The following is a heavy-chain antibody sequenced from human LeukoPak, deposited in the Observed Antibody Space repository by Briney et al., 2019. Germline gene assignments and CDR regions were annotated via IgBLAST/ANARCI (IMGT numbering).Heavy chain of an antibody. D-gene: IGHD3-10*01. CDR3: TTRVSMVRGSNGAFDI. J-gene: IGHJ3*02. CDR1: GFTFSNAW. V-gene: IGHV3-15*01. CDR2: IKSKADGGTT. Sequence: PGGSLRLSCAASGFTFSNAWMNWVRQAPGKGLEWVGRIKSKADGGTTDYAAPVKGRFTFSRDDSKNKLYLQMNSLKTEDTAVYYCTTRVSMVRGSNGAFDIWGQGTMVTVSS.